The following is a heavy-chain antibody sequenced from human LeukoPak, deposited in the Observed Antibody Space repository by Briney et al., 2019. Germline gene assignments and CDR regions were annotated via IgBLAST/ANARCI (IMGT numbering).Heavy chain of an antibody. Sequence: GGSLRLSCAASGFTFSSYEMNWVRQAPGKGLEWVSYISSSGSTIYYADSVKGRFTISRDNAKNSLYLQMNSLRAEDTAVYYCAKVKATIQKTSSFDYWGQGTLVTVSS. V-gene: IGHV3-48*03. J-gene: IGHJ4*02. CDR1: GFTFSSYE. CDR3: AKVKATIQKTSSFDY. CDR2: ISSSGSTI. D-gene: IGHD5-24*01.